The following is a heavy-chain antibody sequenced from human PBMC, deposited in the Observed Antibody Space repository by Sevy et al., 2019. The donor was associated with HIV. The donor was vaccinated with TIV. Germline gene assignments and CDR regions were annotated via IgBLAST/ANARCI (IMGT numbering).Heavy chain of an antibody. D-gene: IGHD6-13*01. V-gene: IGHV1-18*01. CDR1: GYTFTSYG. CDR2: ISAYNGNT. CDR3: AREKPIAAAGPMDV. Sequence: ASVKVSCKASGYTFTSYGISWVRQAPGQGLEWMGWISAYNGNTNYAQKPQGRVTMTTDTSTSTAYMELRSLRSDDTAVYYCAREKPIAAAGPMDVWGQGTTVTVSS. J-gene: IGHJ6*02.